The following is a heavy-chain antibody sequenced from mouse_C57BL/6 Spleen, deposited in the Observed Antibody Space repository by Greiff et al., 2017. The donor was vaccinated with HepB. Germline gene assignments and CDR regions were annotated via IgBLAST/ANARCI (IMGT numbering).Heavy chain of an antibody. CDR3: ARGDYYGSSPLYFDY. D-gene: IGHD1-1*01. CDR1: GYTFTSYW. Sequence: QVHVKQPGAELVKPGASVKLSCKASGYTFTSYWMHWVKQRPGRGLEWIGRIDPNSGGTKYNEKFKSKATLTVDKPSSTAYMQLSSLTSEDSAVYYCARGDYYGSSPLYFDYWGQGTTLTVSS. CDR2: IDPNSGGT. J-gene: IGHJ2*01. V-gene: IGHV1-72*01.